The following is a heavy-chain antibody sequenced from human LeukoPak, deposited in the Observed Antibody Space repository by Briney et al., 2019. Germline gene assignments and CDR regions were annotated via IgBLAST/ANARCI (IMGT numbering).Heavy chain of an antibody. V-gene: IGHV3-23*01. J-gene: IGHJ4*02. CDR2: ISGSGGST. D-gene: IGHD3-22*01. CDR1: GFTFSSYA. Sequence: GGSLRLSCAASGFTFSSYAMSWVRQAPGKGLEWVSVISGSGGSTYYADSMKGRFTISRDNSKNTLYLQMNSLRAEDTAVYYCARDYYDSSGYLTYYFDYWGQGTLVTVSS. CDR3: ARDYYDSSGYLTYYFDY.